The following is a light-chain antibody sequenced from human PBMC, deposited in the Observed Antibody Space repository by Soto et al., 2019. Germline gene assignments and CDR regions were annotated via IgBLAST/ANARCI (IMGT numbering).Light chain of an antibody. J-gene: IGLJ3*02. Sequence: QSVLTQPTSASGTPGQRVTISCSGSSSNIGRDYVYWYQQVPGTAPKLLIYTNNQRPSGVPDRFSGSKSGTSASLAISGLRSEDEADYYCAAWDDRLSGWVFGGGTKLTVL. CDR1: SSNIGRDY. V-gene: IGLV1-47*02. CDR3: AAWDDRLSGWV. CDR2: TNN.